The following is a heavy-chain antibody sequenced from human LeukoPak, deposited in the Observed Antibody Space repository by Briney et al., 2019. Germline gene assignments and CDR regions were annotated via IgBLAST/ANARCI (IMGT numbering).Heavy chain of an antibody. D-gene: IGHD5-18*01. CDR3: ARGIQLIRYYYYYYMDV. V-gene: IGHV1-2*02. J-gene: IGHJ6*03. CDR1: GYTFTSYY. Sequence: ASVKVSCKASGYTFTSYYMHWVRQAPGQGLEWMGWINPNSGGTNYAQKFQGRVTMTRDTSISTDYMEMRRRRDEERAGYYCARGIQLIRYYYYYYMDVWGKGTTVTVSS. CDR2: INPNSGGT.